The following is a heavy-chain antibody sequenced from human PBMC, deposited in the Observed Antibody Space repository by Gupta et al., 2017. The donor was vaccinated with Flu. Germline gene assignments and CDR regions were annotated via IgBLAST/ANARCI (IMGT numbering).Heavy chain of an antibody. Sequence: EVQLVESGGGLVKPGGSLRLSCAASGFIFSNAWMSWVRQAPGKGLEWVGRIKSKTDGGTTDYAAPVKGRFTISRDDSKNTLYLQMNSLKTEDTAVYYCTTVSGWYYYFDYWGQGTLVTVSS. CDR3: TTVSGWYYYFDY. CDR1: GFIFSNAW. CDR2: IKSKTDGGTT. V-gene: IGHV3-15*01. J-gene: IGHJ4*02. D-gene: IGHD6-19*01.